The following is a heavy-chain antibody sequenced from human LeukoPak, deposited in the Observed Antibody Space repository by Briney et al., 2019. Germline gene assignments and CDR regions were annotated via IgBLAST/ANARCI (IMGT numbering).Heavy chain of an antibody. CDR1: GGSISSYY. Sequence: SETLSLTCTVSGGSISSYYWSWIRQPPGKGLEWIGYIYYSGSTNYSPSLKSRVTISVDTSKNQFSLKLSSVTAADTAVYYCATTKPYYYYGMDVWGQGTTVTVSS. J-gene: IGHJ6*02. CDR2: IYYSGST. CDR3: ATTKPYYYYGMDV. V-gene: IGHV4-59*08. D-gene: IGHD2-8*01.